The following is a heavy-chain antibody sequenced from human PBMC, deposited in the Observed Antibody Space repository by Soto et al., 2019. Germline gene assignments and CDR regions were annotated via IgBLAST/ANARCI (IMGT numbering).Heavy chain of an antibody. V-gene: IGHV3-23*01. CDR1: GYMFSNYA. CDR3: SKGRLSFDF. Sequence: GGSLRLSCAASGYMFSNYAMSWVRQAPGKGLELIAFVNANTDGTFYADSVKGRFSISRDHSTNTLYLQMNNLRARDSAIYYCSKGRLSFDFWGLGTLVTVSS. J-gene: IGHJ4*02. CDR2: VNANTDGT.